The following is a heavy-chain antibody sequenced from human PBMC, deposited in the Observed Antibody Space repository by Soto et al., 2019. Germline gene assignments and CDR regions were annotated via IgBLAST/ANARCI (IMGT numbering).Heavy chain of an antibody. V-gene: IGHV5-51*01. CDR2: IYPGDSDT. J-gene: IGHJ4*02. Sequence: GASLKISCKGSGYSFTSHWIGWVRQMPGKGLEWMGIIYPGDSDTRYSPSFQGQVTISADKSISTAYLQWSSLKASDTAMYYCARHGVTPNSYIDYWGQGTLVXVS. CDR1: GYSFTSHW. CDR3: ARHGVTPNSYIDY. D-gene: IGHD5-18*01.